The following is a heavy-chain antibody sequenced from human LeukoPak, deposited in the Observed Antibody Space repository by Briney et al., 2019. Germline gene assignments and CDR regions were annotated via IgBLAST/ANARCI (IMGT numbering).Heavy chain of an antibody. V-gene: IGHV3-43*02. Sequence: PGGSLRLSCAASGFTFDDYAMHWVRQAPGKGLEWVSLISGDGGSTYYADSVRGRFTISRDNSKNPLYLQMDSLRTEDTAFYYCAKEIDTLGTNAFDIWGQGTMVTVSS. D-gene: IGHD2-15*01. CDR3: AKEIDTLGTNAFDI. J-gene: IGHJ3*02. CDR2: ISGDGGST. CDR1: GFTFDDYA.